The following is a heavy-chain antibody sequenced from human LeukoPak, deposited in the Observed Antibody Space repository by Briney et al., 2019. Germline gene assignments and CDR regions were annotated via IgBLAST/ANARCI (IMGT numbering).Heavy chain of an antibody. Sequence: PSETLSLTCTVSGGSISSYYWSWIRQPPGKGLEWIGYIYYSGSTNYNPSLKSRVTISVDTSKNQFSLKLSSVTAAETAVYYCARRRRSSWAFDYWGQGTLVTVSS. CDR1: GGSISSYY. D-gene: IGHD6-13*01. V-gene: IGHV4-59*08. CDR2: IYYSGST. CDR3: ARRRRSSWAFDY. J-gene: IGHJ4*02.